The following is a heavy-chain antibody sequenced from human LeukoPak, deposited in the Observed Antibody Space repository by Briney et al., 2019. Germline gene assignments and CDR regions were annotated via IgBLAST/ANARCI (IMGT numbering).Heavy chain of an antibody. D-gene: IGHD3-9*01. Sequence: GGSLRLSCAASGFTFSSYGMHWVRQAPGKGLEWVAFIRYDGSNKYYADSVKGRFTISRDNSKNTLYLQMNSLRAEDTAVYYCASHRGILTGYYKGGFDYWGQGTLVTVSS. CDR2: IRYDGSNK. J-gene: IGHJ4*02. CDR3: ASHRGILTGYYKGGFDY. V-gene: IGHV3-30*02. CDR1: GFTFSSYG.